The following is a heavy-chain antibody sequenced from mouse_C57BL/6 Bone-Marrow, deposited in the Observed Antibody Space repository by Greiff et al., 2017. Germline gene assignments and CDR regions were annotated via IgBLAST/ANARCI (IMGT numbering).Heavy chain of an antibody. CDR1: GFTFTDYY. V-gene: IGHV7-3*01. J-gene: IGHJ4*01. Sequence: EVKLMESGGGLVQPGGSLSLSCAASGFTFTDYYMSWVRQPPGKALEWLGFIRNKANGYTTEYSASVKGGFTISRDNSQSILYLQMHALIAEDSATYYFARWLLGYAMDYWGQGTSVTVSS. CDR3: ARWLLGYAMDY. CDR2: IRNKANGYTT. D-gene: IGHD2-3*01.